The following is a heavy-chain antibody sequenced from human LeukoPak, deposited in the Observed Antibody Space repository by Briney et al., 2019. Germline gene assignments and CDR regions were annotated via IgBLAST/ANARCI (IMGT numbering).Heavy chain of an antibody. CDR3: ARGRPKVRGVIISFWFDP. CDR2: MNPNSGNT. V-gene: IGHV1-8*01. CDR1: GYTFTSYD. D-gene: IGHD3-10*01. Sequence: ASVKVSCKASGYTFTSYDINWVRQATGQGLEWMGWMNPNSGNTGYAQKFRGRVTMTRNTSISTAYMELSSLRSEDTAVYYCARGRPKVRGVIISFWFDPWGQGTLVTVSS. J-gene: IGHJ5*02.